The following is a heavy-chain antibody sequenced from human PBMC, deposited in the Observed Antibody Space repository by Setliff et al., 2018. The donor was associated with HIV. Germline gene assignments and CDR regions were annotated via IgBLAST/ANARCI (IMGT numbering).Heavy chain of an antibody. Sequence: ASVKVSCKASGYTFTAYGITWVRQAPGQGLKWMGWMSAYSGDTKYAQKIQGRVNMTRDTYTDTAYVELRSLRFDDTALYYCVRGYYYDKTGYGTFDIRGQGTVVTVSS. D-gene: IGHD3-22*01. CDR2: MSAYSGDT. CDR3: VRGYYYDKTGYGTFDI. CDR1: GYTFTAYG. V-gene: IGHV1-18*04. J-gene: IGHJ3*02.